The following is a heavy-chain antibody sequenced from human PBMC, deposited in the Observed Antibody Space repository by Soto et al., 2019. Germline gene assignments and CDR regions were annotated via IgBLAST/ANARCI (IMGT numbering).Heavy chain of an antibody. CDR3: ARDHRTGSYSV. CDR2: INANNGFT. CDR1: GYTFTDYY. V-gene: IGHV1-2*02. J-gene: IGHJ4*02. D-gene: IGHD1-26*01. Sequence: QVQLVQSEAEVKKPRASVKVSCKASGYTFTDYYIHWVRQAPGQGLEWIGWINANNGFTDFAQKFQDRFTLTRDTSINTAYMEVNSLRSDDTALYFCARDHRTGSYSVWGQGTLVTVSS.